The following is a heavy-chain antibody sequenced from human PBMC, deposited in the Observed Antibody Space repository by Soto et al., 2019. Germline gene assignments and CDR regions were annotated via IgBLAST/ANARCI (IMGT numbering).Heavy chain of an antibody. D-gene: IGHD1-1*01. Sequence: GSVKVSCKASGYTFTNYYLHWVRQAPGQGLEWVGMINPSARSASYAQKLRGRLTMDRDTSTTTVYMELSRLTSEYTAVYYCARDNSAANGVLDHWGLGTLVTVSS. CDR1: GYTFTNYY. V-gene: IGHV1-46*04. J-gene: IGHJ4*02. CDR2: INPSARSA. CDR3: ARDNSAANGVLDH.